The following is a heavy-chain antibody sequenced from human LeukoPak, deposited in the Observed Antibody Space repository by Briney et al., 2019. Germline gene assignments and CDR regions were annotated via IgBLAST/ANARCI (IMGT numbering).Heavy chain of an antibody. D-gene: IGHD1-26*01. V-gene: IGHV1-2*02. CDR1: GYTFTGYY. J-gene: IGHJ4*02. CDR2: INPNSGGT. CDR3: ARSVSYSRYYFDY. Sequence: ASVNVSCKASGYTFTGYYMHWVRQAPGQGLEWMGWINPNSGGTNYAQKFQGRVTMTRDTSISTAYMELSRLRSDDTAVYYCARSVSYSRYYFDYWGQGTLVTVSS.